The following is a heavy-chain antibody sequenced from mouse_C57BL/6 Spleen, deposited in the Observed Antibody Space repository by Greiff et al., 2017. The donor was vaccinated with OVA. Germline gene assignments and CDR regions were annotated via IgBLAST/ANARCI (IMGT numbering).Heavy chain of an antibody. J-gene: IGHJ1*03. D-gene: IGHD1-1*01. Sequence: LQQPGAELVMPGASVKLSCKASGYTFTSYWMHWVKQRPGQGLEWIGEIDPSDSYTNYNQKFKGKSTLTVDKSSSTAYMQLSSLTSEDSAVYYCAHITTVVATRYFDVWGTGTTVTVSS. CDR2: IDPSDSYT. V-gene: IGHV1-69*01. CDR3: AHITTVVATRYFDV. CDR1: GYTFTSYW.